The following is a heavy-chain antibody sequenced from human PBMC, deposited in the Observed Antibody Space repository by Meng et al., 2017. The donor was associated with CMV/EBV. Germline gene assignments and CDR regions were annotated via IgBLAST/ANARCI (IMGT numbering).Heavy chain of an antibody. V-gene: IGHV3-11*01. D-gene: IGHD4-17*01. CDR1: GYSFSSHW. J-gene: IGHJ6*02. CDR2: ISSSGSTI. Sequence: SCKGSGYSFSSHWIGWIRQAPGKGLEWVSYISSSGSTIYYADSVKGRFTISRDNAKNSLYLQMNSLRAEDTAVYYCARYGYGDYYYYGMDVWGQGTTVTVSS. CDR3: ARYGYGDYYYYGMDV.